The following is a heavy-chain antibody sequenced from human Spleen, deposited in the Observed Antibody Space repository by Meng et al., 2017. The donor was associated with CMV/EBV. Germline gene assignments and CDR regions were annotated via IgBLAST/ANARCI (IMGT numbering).Heavy chain of an antibody. J-gene: IGHJ4*02. CDR3: ASYDTGTGSFDY. CDR1: GDSISRSNW. Sequence: SQTLSLTCGVSGDSISRSNWWSWVRQPPGKGLEWIGEISYIGSTNYNPALKSRVTISVDMSRNQFSLKLTSVTAADTAVYYCASYDTGTGSFDYWGQGTLVTVSS. D-gene: IGHD1-7*01. V-gene: IGHV4-4*02. CDR2: ISYIGST.